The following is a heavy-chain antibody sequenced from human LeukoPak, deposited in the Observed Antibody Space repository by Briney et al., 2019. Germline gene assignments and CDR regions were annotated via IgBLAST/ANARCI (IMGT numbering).Heavy chain of an antibody. Sequence: ASVKVSCKASGYTFTSYYMHWVRQAPGQGLEWMGIINPSGGSTSYAQKFQGRVTMTRDTSTSTVYMELSSLRSEDTAVYYCARDWLTGSSGYYPGAFDIWGQGTTVTVSS. D-gene: IGHD3-22*01. CDR3: ARDWLTGSSGYYPGAFDI. CDR1: GYTFTSYY. CDR2: INPSGGST. J-gene: IGHJ3*02. V-gene: IGHV1-46*01.